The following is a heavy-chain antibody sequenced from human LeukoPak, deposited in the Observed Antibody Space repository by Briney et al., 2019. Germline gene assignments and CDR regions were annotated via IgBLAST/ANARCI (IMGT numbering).Heavy chain of an antibody. Sequence: GGSLRLSCAASGFVFNRYNMHWVRQAPGKGLEWVSSIRSNSDSIYYVDSVKGRFTISRDNSKNTLYLQMNSLRAEDTAVYYCAKDLAAAGPFDYWGQGTLVTVSS. D-gene: IGHD6-13*01. CDR1: GFVFNRYN. J-gene: IGHJ4*02. V-gene: IGHV3-21*04. CDR2: IRSNSDSI. CDR3: AKDLAAAGPFDY.